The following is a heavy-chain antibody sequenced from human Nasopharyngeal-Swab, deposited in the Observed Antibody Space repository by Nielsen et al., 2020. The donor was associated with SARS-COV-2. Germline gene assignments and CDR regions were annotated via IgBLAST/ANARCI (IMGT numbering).Heavy chain of an antibody. J-gene: IGHJ5*02. CDR3: AKNKEPAANGLFDT. D-gene: IGHD2-2*01. Sequence: GESLKISCKGSGYSFTSYWIVWVRQMPGKGLEWMGGVYPGDSDTRYNPSFEGQVTFSADKSISTAYLQWSSLKASDTAMYYCAKNKEPAANGLFDTWGQGTLVTVSS. CDR1: GYSFTSYW. V-gene: IGHV5-51*01. CDR2: VYPGDSDT.